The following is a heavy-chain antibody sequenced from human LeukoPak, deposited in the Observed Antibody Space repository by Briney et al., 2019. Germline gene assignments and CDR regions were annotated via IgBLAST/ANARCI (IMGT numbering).Heavy chain of an antibody. J-gene: IGHJ6*03. CDR2: ISWNSGSI. Sequence: PGRSLRLSCAASGFTFYDYAMRWGRQAPGKGLEWVSDISWNSGSIGYADSVKGRFTISRDNAKNTLYLQMNSLRAEDTAVYYCAKVFRYSSGWYNYYYMDVWGKGTTVTISS. CDR1: GFTFYDYA. CDR3: AKVFRYSSGWYNYYYMDV. V-gene: IGHV3-9*01. D-gene: IGHD6-19*01.